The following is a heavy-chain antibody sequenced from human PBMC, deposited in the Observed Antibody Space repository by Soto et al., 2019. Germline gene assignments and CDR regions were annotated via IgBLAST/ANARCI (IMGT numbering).Heavy chain of an antibody. D-gene: IGHD5-12*01. V-gene: IGHV4-59*01. J-gene: IGHJ3*02. CDR2: IFHSGST. Sequence: SETLSLTCTVSGGSINTYYWSWIRQSPGKGLEWIGYIFHSGSTNYNPSLKSRVTISVDTSKNQFSLKLGSVTAADTAVYYCARDQSGVMSGYSGYDYDFDIWGQGTMVTVSS. CDR1: GGSINTYY. CDR3: ARDQSGVMSGYSGYDYDFDI.